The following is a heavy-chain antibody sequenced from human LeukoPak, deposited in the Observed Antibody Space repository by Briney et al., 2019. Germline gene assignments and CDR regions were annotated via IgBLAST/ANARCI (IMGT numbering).Heavy chain of an antibody. J-gene: IGHJ4*02. CDR2: ISGSGGST. CDR3: ARDRPKGGYKVLFDY. CDR1: GFTFSSYA. Sequence: PGGSLRLSCAASGFTFSSYAMSWVRQAPGKGLEWVSAISGSGGSTYYADSVKGRFTISRDNAKNSLYLQMNSLRAEDTAVYYCARDRPKGGYKVLFDYWGQGTLVTVSS. V-gene: IGHV3-23*01. D-gene: IGHD5-24*01.